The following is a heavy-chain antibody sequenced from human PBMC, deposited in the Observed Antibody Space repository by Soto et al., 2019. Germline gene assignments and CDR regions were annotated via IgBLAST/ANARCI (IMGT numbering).Heavy chain of an antibody. CDR2: ISAYNGNT. CDR1: GYTFTSYG. CDR3: ARDRLGYCSSTSCIRRAFAI. D-gene: IGHD2-2*01. J-gene: IGHJ3*02. Sequence: ASVKVSCKASGYTFTSYGISWVRQAPGQGLELMGWISAYNGNTNYAQKLQGRVTMTRDTSTSTVYMELSSLRSEDTAVYYCARDRLGYCSSTSCIRRAFAIWGQGTMVTVSS. V-gene: IGHV1-18*01.